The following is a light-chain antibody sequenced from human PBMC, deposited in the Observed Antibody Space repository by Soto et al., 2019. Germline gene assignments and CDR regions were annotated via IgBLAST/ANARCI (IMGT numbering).Light chain of an antibody. CDR3: QQYGSSPRT. CDR1: QSVSSSH. J-gene: IGKJ1*01. CDR2: GAS. Sequence: EMVLTQSPGTLSLSPGERATLSCRASQSVSSSHLAWYQQKPGQAPRLLISGASSRATGIPDRFTGSGSGSDFTLTISRLEPEDFAVYYFQQYGSSPRTFGPGPVVHI. V-gene: IGKV3-20*01.